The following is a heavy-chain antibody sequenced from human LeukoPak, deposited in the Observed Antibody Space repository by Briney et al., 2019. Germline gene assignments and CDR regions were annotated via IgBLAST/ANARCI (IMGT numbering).Heavy chain of an antibody. CDR3: AKGYYGGSATHFDS. V-gene: IGHV3-23*01. CDR1: GFTFSTFA. J-gene: IGHJ4*02. D-gene: IGHD4-23*01. CDR2: LSGSGTTGT. Sequence: GGSLRLSCAASGFTFSTFAMSWVRQAPGKGLDRVSVLSGSGTTGTYYADSVKGRFTISRDNSKNTLFLEMNSLRAEDSALYYCAKGYYGGSATHFDSWGQGILVTVSS.